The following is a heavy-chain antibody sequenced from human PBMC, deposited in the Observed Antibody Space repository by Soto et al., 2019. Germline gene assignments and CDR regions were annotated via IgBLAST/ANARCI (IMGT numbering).Heavy chain of an antibody. CDR2: IIPIFGTA. CDR3: ARSDIVVVPAAIYNYYYYGMDV. Sequence: QVQLVQSGAEVKKPGSSVKVSCKASGGTFSSYAISWVRQAPGQGLEWMGGIIPIFGTANYAQKFQGRVTITADESTSTAYMELSSPRSEDTAVYYCARSDIVVVPAAIYNYYYYGMDVWGQGTTVTVSS. D-gene: IGHD2-2*02. J-gene: IGHJ6*02. CDR1: GGTFSSYA. V-gene: IGHV1-69*01.